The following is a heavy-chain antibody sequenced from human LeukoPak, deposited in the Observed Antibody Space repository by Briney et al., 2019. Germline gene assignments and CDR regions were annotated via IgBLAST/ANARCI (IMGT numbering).Heavy chain of an antibody. D-gene: IGHD4-17*01. Sequence: GGSLRLSCAASGFTFSSYSMNWVRQAPGKGLEWVSYISSSSSTIYYADSVKGRFTISRDNAKNALYLQMNSLRAEGTAVYYCARDLGMGRDYGDYWYYFDYWGQGTLVTVSS. CDR2: ISSSSSTI. V-gene: IGHV3-48*04. CDR3: ARDLGMGRDYGDYWYYFDY. J-gene: IGHJ4*02. CDR1: GFTFSSYS.